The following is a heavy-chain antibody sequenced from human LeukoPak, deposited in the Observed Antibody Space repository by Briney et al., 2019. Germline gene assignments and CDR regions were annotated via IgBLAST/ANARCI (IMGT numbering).Heavy chain of an antibody. D-gene: IGHD1-26*01. CDR1: GFTLSSHD. CDR2: MWYDGSKE. J-gene: IGHJ4*02. V-gene: IGHV3-33*01. CDR3: ARDLSFGSLDF. Sequence: PGGSLRLSCAASGFTLSSHDMHWVRQAPGKGLEWVAGMWYDGSKEDYADSVKGRFTISRDMCKNTLNLQMNSLRVEDTAMFYCARDLSFGSLDFRGQGTLVTVSS.